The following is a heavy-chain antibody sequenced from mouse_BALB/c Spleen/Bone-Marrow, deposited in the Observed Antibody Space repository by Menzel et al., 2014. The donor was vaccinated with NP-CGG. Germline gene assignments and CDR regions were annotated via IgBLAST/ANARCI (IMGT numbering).Heavy chain of an antibody. V-gene: IGHV5-6-5*01. CDR2: ISSGGST. Sequence: EVKLVESEGGLVKPGGSLKLSCAASGFTFSSYAMSWVRQTPEKRLEWVASISSGGSTYYPDSVKGRFTISRDNARNILYLQMSSLRSEDTAMYYCAREEYGQKVYAMDYWGQGTSVTVSS. D-gene: IGHD2-10*02. CDR1: GFTFSSYA. CDR3: AREEYGQKVYAMDY. J-gene: IGHJ4*01.